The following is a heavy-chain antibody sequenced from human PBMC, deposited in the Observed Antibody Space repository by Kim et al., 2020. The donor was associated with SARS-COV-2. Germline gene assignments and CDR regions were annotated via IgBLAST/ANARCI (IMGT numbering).Heavy chain of an antibody. CDR3: ARDNGDHIDY. V-gene: IGHV4-59*01. D-gene: IGHD4-17*01. Sequence: TNYHPSLKSRVTISVDTSKNQFSLKLSSVTAADTAVYYCARDNGDHIDYWGQGTLVTVSS. J-gene: IGHJ4*02. CDR2: T.